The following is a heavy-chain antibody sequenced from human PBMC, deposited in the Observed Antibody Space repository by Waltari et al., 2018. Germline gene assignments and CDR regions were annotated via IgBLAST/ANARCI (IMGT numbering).Heavy chain of an antibody. V-gene: IGHV2-26*01. J-gene: IGHJ4*02. D-gene: IGHD2-15*01. CDR2: IFSDNEK. Sequence: IRQPPGKALEWLAHIFSDNEKSYSSSLKSRLTISKDPPKTQLARTMTNMEPVDSATYYGARVPELSGPGSHTLDYWGQGTLVTVSA. CDR3: ARVPELSGPGSHTLDY.